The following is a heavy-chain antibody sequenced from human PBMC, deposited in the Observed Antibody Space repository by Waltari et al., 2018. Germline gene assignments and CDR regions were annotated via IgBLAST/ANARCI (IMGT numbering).Heavy chain of an antibody. Sequence: EVQLVETGGGLIQPGGSLRLSCAASGFTVSRNYMNWVRQAPGKGLEWVSVMYTSGSTYYAESVKGRLTSSRDISKNTLYLQMNSLRGEDTAVYYCARDGGLHYDSSGSSEYLQDWGQGTLVTVSS. CDR2: MYTSGST. CDR1: GFTVSRNY. V-gene: IGHV3-53*02. J-gene: IGHJ1*01. D-gene: IGHD3-22*01. CDR3: ARDGGLHYDSSGSSEYLQD.